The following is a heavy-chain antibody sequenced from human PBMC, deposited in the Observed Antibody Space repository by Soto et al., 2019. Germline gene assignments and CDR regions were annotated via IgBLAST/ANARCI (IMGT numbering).Heavy chain of an antibody. CDR1: GFTFSTYA. V-gene: IGHV3-30-3*01. D-gene: IGHD3-3*01. Sequence: QVQLVESGGGVVQPGRSLRLSCAASGFTFSTYAMHWVRQAPGKGLEWVAVISYDGSNKYYADSVKGRFTISRDTSXTXLXXQMNSLRAEDTAVYYCARDPRVTIFGVVPPYYFDYWGQGTLVTVSS. CDR2: ISYDGSNK. J-gene: IGHJ4*02. CDR3: ARDPRVTIFGVVPPYYFDY.